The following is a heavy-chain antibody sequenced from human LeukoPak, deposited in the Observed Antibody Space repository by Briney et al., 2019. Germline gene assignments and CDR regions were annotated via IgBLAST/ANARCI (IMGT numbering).Heavy chain of an antibody. Sequence: GASVKVSCKASGDTFYNYPISWVRQAPGQGLEWMGHIMLLFGSTHYAQNFHGRLTISADESTRTAFMELSSLRSEDTALYYCAREMESLANGFDIWGQGTMVTVSS. J-gene: IGHJ3*02. V-gene: IGHV1-69*13. CDR3: AREMESLANGFDI. CDR1: GDTFYNYP. CDR2: IMLLFGST. D-gene: IGHD3-3*01.